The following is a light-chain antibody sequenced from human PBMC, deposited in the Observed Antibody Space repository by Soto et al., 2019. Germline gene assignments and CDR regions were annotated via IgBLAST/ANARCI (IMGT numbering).Light chain of an antibody. CDR2: GAS. J-gene: IGKJ1*01. Sequence: EIVMPQSPANLSLSAGESATLSCRASQSVSSNLAWYQKKPGQAPRLLIYGASTRATGIPDRFSGSGSGTAFTLTISSLQSEDGAVYYCQQYNNWPQTFCQGTKV. CDR1: QSVSSN. V-gene: IGKV3-15*01. CDR3: QQYNNWPQT.